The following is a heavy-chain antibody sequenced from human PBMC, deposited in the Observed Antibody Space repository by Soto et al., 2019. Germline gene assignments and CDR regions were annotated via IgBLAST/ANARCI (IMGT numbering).Heavy chain of an antibody. Sequence: ASVKVSCKASGGTFSSYAISWVRQAPGQGLEWMGGIIPIFGTANYAQKFQGRVTITADKSTSTAYMELSSLRSEDTAVYYCARARSWDYGSGSLRTYYFYGMDVWGQGTTVTVSS. CDR1: GGTFSSYA. V-gene: IGHV1-69*06. J-gene: IGHJ6*02. D-gene: IGHD3-10*01. CDR3: ARARSWDYGSGSLRTYYFYGMDV. CDR2: IIPIFGTA.